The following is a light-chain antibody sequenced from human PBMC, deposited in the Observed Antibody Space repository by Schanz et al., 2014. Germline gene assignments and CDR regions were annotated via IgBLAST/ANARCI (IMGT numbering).Light chain of an antibody. CDR1: QSVLDTSSNKNF. V-gene: IGKV4-1*01. CDR2: WAS. Sequence: DIVMTQSPDSLAVSLGERATIHCKSSQSVLDTSSNKNFLAWYQQKPGQPPKLLIYWASTRESGVPDRFSGSGSGTDFTLTISSLQAEDVAVYYCQQHYSLPLTFGGGTKVEIK. CDR3: QQHYSLPLT. J-gene: IGKJ4*01.